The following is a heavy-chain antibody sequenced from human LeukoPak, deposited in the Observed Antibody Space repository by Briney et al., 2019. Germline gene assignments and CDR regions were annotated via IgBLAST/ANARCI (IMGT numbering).Heavy chain of an antibody. Sequence: ASVKVSCKASGYTFITYAMNWVRQAPGQGLEWMGWINTNTGNPTYAQGFTGRFVFSLDTSVSTAYLQISSLKAEDTAVYYCAKEGQYSSSWYLGYWGQGTLVTVSS. V-gene: IGHV7-4-1*02. CDR3: AKEGQYSSSWYLGY. CDR2: INTNTGNP. D-gene: IGHD6-13*01. J-gene: IGHJ4*02. CDR1: GYTFITYA.